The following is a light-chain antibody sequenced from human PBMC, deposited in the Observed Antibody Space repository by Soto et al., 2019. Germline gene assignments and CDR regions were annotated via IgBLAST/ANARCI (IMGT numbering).Light chain of an antibody. CDR1: SSDVVTYNL. CDR2: EGT. CDR3: YSFAGSTTFSYV. V-gene: IGLV2-23*03. Sequence: QSVLIQPPSVSGSPGQSVTVSCTGTSSDVVTYNLVSRYQQHPGKAPTVLIYEGTKRPSGVSNRFSGSKSGNTASLTISGLQTEDEADYYCYSFAGSTTFSYVFGPGTKVTVL. J-gene: IGLJ1*01.